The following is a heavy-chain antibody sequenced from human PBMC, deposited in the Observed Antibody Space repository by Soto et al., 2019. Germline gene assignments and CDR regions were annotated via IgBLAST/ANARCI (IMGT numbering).Heavy chain of an antibody. Sequence: QLQQWGAGPLRPLETLSLTCGVSGGSFGGYYWAWIRQSPEKGLEWIGEINDRGSVNYNPSLRSRVSISVDTSKSHYSLTLRSVTAADTAMYYCARESHDILTGPPWVWYFDLWGRGTLVTVSS. CDR3: ARESHDILTGPPWVWYFDL. J-gene: IGHJ2*01. CDR2: INDRGSV. D-gene: IGHD3-9*01. CDR1: GGSFGGYY. V-gene: IGHV4-34*02.